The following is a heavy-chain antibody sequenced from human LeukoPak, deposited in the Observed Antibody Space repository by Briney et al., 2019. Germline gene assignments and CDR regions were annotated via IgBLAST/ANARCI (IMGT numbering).Heavy chain of an antibody. D-gene: IGHD6-13*01. CDR3: ARSFKGQQLPRGPYYYYMDV. CDR1: GGTFSSYA. CDR2: MNPNSGNT. V-gene: IGHV1-8*03. Sequence: ASVKVSCKASGGTFSSYAINWVRQATGQGLEWMGWMNPNSGNTGYAQKFQGRVTITRNTSISTAYMELSSLRSEDTAVYYCARSFKGQQLPRGPYYYYMDVWGKGTTVTVSS. J-gene: IGHJ6*03.